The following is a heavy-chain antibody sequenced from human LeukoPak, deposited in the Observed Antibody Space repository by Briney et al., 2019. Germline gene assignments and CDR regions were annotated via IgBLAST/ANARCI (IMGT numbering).Heavy chain of an antibody. Sequence: GGSLRLSCAASGSTFSSYWMSWVRQAPGKGLEWVGYINVYGSEKFYVDSVKGRFSISRDNAKNSLYLQMNSLRAEDTAVYYCARDYRSVRGVATDYWGQGTLVTVSS. CDR1: GSTFSSYW. CDR2: INVYGSEK. D-gene: IGHD3-10*01. V-gene: IGHV3-7*03. CDR3: ARDYRSVRGVATDY. J-gene: IGHJ4*02.